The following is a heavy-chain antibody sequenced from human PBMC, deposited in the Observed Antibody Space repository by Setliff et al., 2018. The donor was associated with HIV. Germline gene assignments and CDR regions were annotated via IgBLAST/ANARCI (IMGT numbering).Heavy chain of an antibody. D-gene: IGHD3-10*01. CDR3: ARHVKGRLTGITPGYFYIDV. CDR1: GGSISSYY. CDR2: IYYSGST. V-gene: IGHV4-59*08. Sequence: SETLSLTCTVSGGSISSYYWSWIRQPPGKGLEWIGYIYYSGSTNYNPSLKSRVTISVDTSKNQFSLKLSSVTAADTAVYYCARHVKGRLTGITPGYFYIDVWGRGTAVTVSS. J-gene: IGHJ6*03.